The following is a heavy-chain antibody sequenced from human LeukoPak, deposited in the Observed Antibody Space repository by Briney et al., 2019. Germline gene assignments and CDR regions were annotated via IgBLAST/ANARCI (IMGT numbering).Heavy chain of an antibody. D-gene: IGHD1-7*01. CDR2: MDPNSGHT. CDR3: TRKLRLDEH. Sequence: AASVKVSCKASGYTFITSDINWVRQASGQGLEWMGYMDPNSGHTEFARKFQGRVTMTGDTPTSTAYMELSSLTPDDTAIYYCTRKLRLDEHWGQGTLVAVSS. V-gene: IGHV1-8*01. CDR1: GYTFITSD. J-gene: IGHJ4*02.